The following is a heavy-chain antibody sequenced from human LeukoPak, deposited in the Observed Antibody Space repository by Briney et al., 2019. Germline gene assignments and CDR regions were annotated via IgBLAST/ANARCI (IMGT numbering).Heavy chain of an antibody. J-gene: IGHJ4*02. Sequence: GGSLRLSCAASGFTFSSYAMSWVRQAPGKGLEWVTGISGSGGSTYYADSAKGRFTISRDNPKNTLCLQMNSLRAEDTAVYYCAKDYYYDSSGYYSYFDYWGQGTPVTVSS. CDR3: AKDYYYDSSGYYSYFDY. V-gene: IGHV3-23*01. CDR2: ISGSGGST. D-gene: IGHD3-22*01. CDR1: GFTFSSYA.